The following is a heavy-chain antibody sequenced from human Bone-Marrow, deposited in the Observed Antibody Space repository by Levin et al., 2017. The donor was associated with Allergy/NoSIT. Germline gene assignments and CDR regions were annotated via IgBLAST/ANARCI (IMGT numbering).Heavy chain of an antibody. CDR2: INPKSGDT. Sequence: ASVKVSCKASGYTFVAAYVHWFRQAPGQGLEWMGWINPKSGDTNYAHKFQGRVIMTRDTSISTAYMELSRLISDDTAVYYCARGLWGAVPARGSTDSWNFWGQGLQVTVSS. D-gene: IGHD3-10*01. V-gene: IGHV1-2*02. J-gene: IGHJ4*02. CDR3: ARGLWGAVPARGSTDSWNF. CDR1: GYTFVAAY.